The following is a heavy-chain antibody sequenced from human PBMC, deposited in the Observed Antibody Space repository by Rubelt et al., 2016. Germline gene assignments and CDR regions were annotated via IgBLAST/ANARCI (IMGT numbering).Heavy chain of an antibody. Sequence: GPGLVKPSETLSLTCTVSGGSISSSSYYWGWIRQPPGKGLEWIGSIYYSGSTYYNPSLKSRVTVSVDTSKNQFSLQLSSVTAADTAVYYCATNGGYNYGVGDYWGQGTLVTVSS. J-gene: IGHJ4*02. CDR3: ATNGGYNYGVGDY. CDR2: IYYSGST. V-gene: IGHV4-39*01. D-gene: IGHD5-18*01. CDR1: GGSISSSSYY.